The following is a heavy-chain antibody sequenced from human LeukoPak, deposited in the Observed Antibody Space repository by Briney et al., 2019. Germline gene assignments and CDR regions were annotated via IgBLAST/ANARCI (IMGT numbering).Heavy chain of an antibody. CDR1: GFTFSSYA. D-gene: IGHD2/OR15-2a*01. J-gene: IGHJ4*02. Sequence: PGGSLRLSCAASGFTFSSYAMSWVRQAPGKGLEWVSDINNGGTTYYADSVKGRFTISRDNSKSTLYLQMNSLRAEDTAVYYCAKRNLYYFDSWGQGTMVTVSS. CDR3: AKRNLYYFDS. V-gene: IGHV3-23*01. CDR2: INNGGTT.